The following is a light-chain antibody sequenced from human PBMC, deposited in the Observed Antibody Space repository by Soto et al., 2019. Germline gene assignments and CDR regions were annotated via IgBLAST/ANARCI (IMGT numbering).Light chain of an antibody. Sequence: EIVLTQSPATLSLSPGERATLFCRASQSVSSYLAWYQQKPGQAPRLLIYGASNRATGIPARFSGSGSGTDFTLTISSLEPEDFAVYYCQQRFSSWTFGQGTKVDIK. J-gene: IGKJ1*01. V-gene: IGKV3-11*01. CDR1: QSVSSY. CDR2: GAS. CDR3: QQRFSSWT.